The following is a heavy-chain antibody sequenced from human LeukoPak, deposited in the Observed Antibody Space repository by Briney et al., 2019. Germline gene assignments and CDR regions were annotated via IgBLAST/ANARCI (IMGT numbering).Heavy chain of an antibody. V-gene: IGHV4-39*07. J-gene: IGHJ4*02. CDR2: IYYSGST. Sequence: PSETLSLTCTVSGGCISSSSYYWGWIRQPPGKGLEWIGSIYYSGSTYYNPSLKSRVTISVDTSKNQFSLKLSSVIAADTAVYYCASPNGYNSNRLDYWGQGTLVTVSS. CDR1: GGCISSSSYY. D-gene: IGHD5-24*01. CDR3: ASPNGYNSNRLDY.